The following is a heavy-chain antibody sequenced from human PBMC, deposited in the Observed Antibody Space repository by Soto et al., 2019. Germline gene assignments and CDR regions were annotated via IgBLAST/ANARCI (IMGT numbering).Heavy chain of an antibody. CDR2: INPSGGST. J-gene: IGHJ4*02. D-gene: IGHD7-27*01. V-gene: IGHV1-46*01. Sequence: ASVKVSCEACGYTFTSYYMHWVRQAPGQGLEWMGIINPSGGSTSYAQKFQGRVTMTRDTSTSTVYMELSSLRSEDTAVYYCARDLGLAYFDYWGQGTLVTVSS. CDR1: GYTFTSYY. CDR3: ARDLGLAYFDY.